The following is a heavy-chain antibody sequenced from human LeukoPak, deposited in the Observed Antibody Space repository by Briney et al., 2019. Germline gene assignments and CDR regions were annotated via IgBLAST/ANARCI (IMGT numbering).Heavy chain of an antibody. CDR1: GFAFNNYW. D-gene: IGHD6-6*01. CDR3: VRTSRSSSTDS. V-gene: IGHV3-7*01. Sequence: GGSLRLSCAASGFAFNNYWMSWVRQAPGKGLEWVANIKQDGSVKNYVDYMEGRFTISRDNAKNSLYLQMNGLRAEDTAVYYCVRTSRSSSTDSWGQGTLVTVSS. CDR2: IKQDGSVK. J-gene: IGHJ5*01.